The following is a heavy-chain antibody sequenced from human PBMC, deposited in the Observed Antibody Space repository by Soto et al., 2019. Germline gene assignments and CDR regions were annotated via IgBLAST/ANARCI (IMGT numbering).Heavy chain of an antibody. CDR2: INHSGST. J-gene: IGHJ5*02. CDR1: GGSFSGYY. D-gene: IGHD3-10*01. V-gene: IGHV4-34*01. Sequence: PSETLSLTCAVYGGSFSGYYWSWIRQPPGKGLEWIGEINHSGSTNYNPSLKSRVTISVDTSKNQFSLKLSSVTAADTAVYYCARRYYGSGRRDDWFDPWGQGTLVTVSS. CDR3: ARRYYGSGRRDDWFDP.